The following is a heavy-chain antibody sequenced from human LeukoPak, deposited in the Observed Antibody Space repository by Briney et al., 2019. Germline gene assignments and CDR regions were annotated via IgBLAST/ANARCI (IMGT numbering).Heavy chain of an antibody. J-gene: IGHJ4*02. CDR3: ARGRIAAAAQDY. Sequence: SQTLSLTCTVSGGSISSGDYYWSWIRQPPGKGLEWIGYIYYSGSTNYNPSLKSRVTISVDTSKNQFSLKLSSVTAADTAVYYCARGRIAAAAQDYWGQGTLVTVSS. D-gene: IGHD6-13*01. V-gene: IGHV4-30-4*01. CDR1: GGSISSGDYY. CDR2: IYYSGST.